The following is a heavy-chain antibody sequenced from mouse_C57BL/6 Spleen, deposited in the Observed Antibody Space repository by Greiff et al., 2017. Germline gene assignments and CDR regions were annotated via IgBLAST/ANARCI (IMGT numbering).Heavy chain of an antibody. CDR3: ARYGNSYWYFDV. J-gene: IGHJ1*03. V-gene: IGHV1-22*01. CDR2: INPNNGGT. D-gene: IGHD1-1*01. Sequence: VQLKQSGPELVKPGASVKMSCKASGYTFTDYNMHWVKQSHGKSLEWIGYINPNNGGTSYNQKFKGKATLTVNKSSSTAYMELRSLTSEDSAVYYCARYGNSYWYFDVWGTGTTVTVSS. CDR1: GYTFTDYN.